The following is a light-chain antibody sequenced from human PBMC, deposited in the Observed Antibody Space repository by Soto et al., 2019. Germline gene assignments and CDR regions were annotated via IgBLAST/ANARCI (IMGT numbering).Light chain of an antibody. CDR3: QYYGSSLFT. CDR2: GTS. V-gene: IGKV3-20*01. J-gene: IGKJ5*01. CDR1: QSVTSTY. Sequence: EIVLTQSPGTLSLSPGERATLSCRASQSVTSTYLAWFQHKPGQAPRLLIYGTSNRATGIPDRFSGSGSGTDFTLTISRLEPEDFAVYYCQYYGSSLFTFGHGTRLEIK.